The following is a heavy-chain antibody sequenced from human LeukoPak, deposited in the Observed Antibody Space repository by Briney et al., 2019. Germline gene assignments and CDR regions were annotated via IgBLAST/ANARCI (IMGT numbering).Heavy chain of an antibody. Sequence: ASLKVSCKASGYTFTTYYIHWGRQAPGQGLEWRGIINPSGGSPAYAQKFQGRVSTTKDMSISTAYMELSRLRSDDTAVYYCARDDYYDSSGYEWWGQGTLVTVSS. CDR1: GYTFTTYY. V-gene: IGHV1-46*01. D-gene: IGHD3-22*01. CDR2: INPSGGSP. CDR3: ARDDYYDSSGYEW. J-gene: IGHJ4*02.